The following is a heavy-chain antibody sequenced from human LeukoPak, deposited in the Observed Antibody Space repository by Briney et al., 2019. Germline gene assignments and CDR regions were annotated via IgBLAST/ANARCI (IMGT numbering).Heavy chain of an antibody. CDR1: GGSFSGYY. Sequence: RSETLSLTCAVYGGSFSGYYWSWIRQPPGKGLEWIGEINHSGSTNYNPSLKSRVTISVDTSKNQFSLKLSSVTAADTAAYYCARGPGIYSTWGQGTLVTVSS. D-gene: IGHD5-12*01. J-gene: IGHJ5*02. V-gene: IGHV4-34*01. CDR3: ARGPGIYST. CDR2: INHSGST.